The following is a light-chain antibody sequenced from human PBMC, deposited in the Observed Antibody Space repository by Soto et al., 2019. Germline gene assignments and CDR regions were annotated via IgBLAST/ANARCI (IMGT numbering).Light chain of an antibody. V-gene: IGKV1-12*01. CDR1: QGISNW. J-gene: IGKJ4*01. CDR2: AAS. CDR3: QQTNTFLPLT. Sequence: DIQMTQSPSSVSASVGDRVTITCRASQGISNWLAWYQQQPGKAPNLLIYAASSLQSGVPSRFSGGGSGTHFTIILNSLQPEDFATYYCQQTNTFLPLTFGGGTKVEIK.